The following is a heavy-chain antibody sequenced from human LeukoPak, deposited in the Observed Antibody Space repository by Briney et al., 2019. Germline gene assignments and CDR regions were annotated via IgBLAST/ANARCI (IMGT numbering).Heavy chain of an antibody. Sequence: SETLSLTCTVSGGSVSSGNYYWHWIRQPPGKGLEWVGTIYYSGTTYYSPFLTSRVTMSVDTSKNQFSLKLTSVTAADTAVYYCANVLILTGYFYDYWGQGTLVTVSP. V-gene: IGHV4-39*07. CDR3: ANVLILTGYFYDY. D-gene: IGHD3-9*01. J-gene: IGHJ4*02. CDR1: GGSVSSGNYY. CDR2: IYYSGTT.